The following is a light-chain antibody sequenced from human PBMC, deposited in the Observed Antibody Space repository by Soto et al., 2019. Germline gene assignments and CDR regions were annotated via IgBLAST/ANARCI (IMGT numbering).Light chain of an antibody. V-gene: IGLV2-8*01. CDR1: SDVGGYNY. Sequence: QSALTQPPSASGSPGQSVTISCTGTSDVGGYNYVSWYQQHPGKAPKLMIYEVSKRPSGVPDRFSGSKSGNTASLTVSGLQAEDEADYYCSSYAGSSNLVFGGGTQLTVL. CDR3: SSYAGSSNLV. CDR2: EVS. J-gene: IGLJ2*01.